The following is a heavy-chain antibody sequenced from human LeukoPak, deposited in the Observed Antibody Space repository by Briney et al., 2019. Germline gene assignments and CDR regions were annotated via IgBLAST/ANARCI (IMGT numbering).Heavy chain of an antibody. Sequence: GGSLRLSCAASGFTFSNYGIHWVRQAPGKGLEWVAFIRYDGSNKYYADSVKGRFTISRDNSKNTLYLQLSSLRAEDTAVYYCANRMTTISAYFFYYYMDVWGKGTTVTVSS. CDR2: IRYDGSNK. CDR3: ANRMTTISAYFFYYYMDV. D-gene: IGHD4-11*01. CDR1: GFTFSNYG. V-gene: IGHV3-30*02. J-gene: IGHJ6*03.